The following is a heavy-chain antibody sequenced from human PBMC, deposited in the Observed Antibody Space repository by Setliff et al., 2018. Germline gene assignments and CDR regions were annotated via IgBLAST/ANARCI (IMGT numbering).Heavy chain of an antibody. CDR1: GDSISTYY. V-gene: IGHV4-4*07. CDR3: AKGGTYRYFDF. CDR2: VFVDGST. J-gene: IGHJ4*02. Sequence: PSETLSLTCTVSGDSISTYYWSWIRRPAGKGLEWIGRVFVDGSTNYNPSLKSRVTMSVDTSKNQFSLKLNSVTAADTAVYYCAKGGTYRYFDFWGQGALVTVSS. D-gene: IGHD1-26*01.